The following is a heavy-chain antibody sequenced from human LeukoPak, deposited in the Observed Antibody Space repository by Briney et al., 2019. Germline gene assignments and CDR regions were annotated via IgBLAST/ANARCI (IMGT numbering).Heavy chain of an antibody. Sequence: PSETLSLTCTVSGDFSAYYWSWLRQPPGKGLEWIGYIYNSGITNYNPSLRSRVIISVDTAKKQFTLKLSSVTAADTAVYYCASKAFTGNYHRYWGQGTLVTVPP. CDR1: GDFSAYY. CDR2: IYNSGIT. CDR3: ASKAFTGNYHRY. J-gene: IGHJ4*02. D-gene: IGHD1-7*01. V-gene: IGHV4-59*01.